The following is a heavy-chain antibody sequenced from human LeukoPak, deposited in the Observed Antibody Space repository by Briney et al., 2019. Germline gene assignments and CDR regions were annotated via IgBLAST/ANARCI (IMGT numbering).Heavy chain of an antibody. Sequence: GGSLRLSCAGSGFTFSSYAMSWVRQGPGKGLEWVSGINWNGGTTGYADSLRGRFTISRDNAKNSLYLQMNSLRAEDTALYYCARDKHYYDSSNYVWGQGTLVTVSS. CDR2: INWNGGTT. D-gene: IGHD3-22*01. J-gene: IGHJ4*02. CDR1: GFTFSSYA. V-gene: IGHV3-20*04. CDR3: ARDKHYYDSSNYV.